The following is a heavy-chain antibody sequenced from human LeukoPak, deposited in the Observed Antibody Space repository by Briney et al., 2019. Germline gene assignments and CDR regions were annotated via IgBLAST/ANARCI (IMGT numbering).Heavy chain of an antibody. CDR2: IKQDGSEK. CDR3: ARDKILGATNFDY. Sequence: PGGSLRLSCAASGFSFSNYWMSWVRQVPGKGLEWVANIKQDGSEKYHVDSVKGRFTISRDNAKNSLYLQMNSLRAEDTAIYYCARDKILGATNFDYWGQGTLVTVSS. J-gene: IGHJ4*02. V-gene: IGHV3-7*03. D-gene: IGHD1-26*01. CDR1: GFSFSNYW.